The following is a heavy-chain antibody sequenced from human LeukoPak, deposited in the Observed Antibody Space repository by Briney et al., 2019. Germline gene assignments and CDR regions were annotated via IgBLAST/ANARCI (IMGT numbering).Heavy chain of an antibody. CDR1: GFTFSAYN. D-gene: IGHD2-15*01. CDR3: ARRGISGPGYHYYYGMDV. V-gene: IGHV3-48*01. Sequence: PGGSLRLSCEGSGFTFSAYNMNWVRQAPGKGLESISYISSSSATIFYADSVRGRFTISRDNSKNTLYLQMISVRLEDTAVYYCARRGISGPGYHYYYGMDVWGQGTTVTVSS. CDR2: ISSSSATI. J-gene: IGHJ6*02.